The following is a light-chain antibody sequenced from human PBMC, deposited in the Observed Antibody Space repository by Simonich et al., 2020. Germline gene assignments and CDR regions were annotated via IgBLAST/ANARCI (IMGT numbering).Light chain of an antibody. CDR1: NIGSKC. V-gene: IGLV3-21*03. Sequence: SYVLTQPPSVSVAPGKTARITCGGNNIGSKCVHWYQQKPGQAPLLVVYEDSDRPSGSPDSFSGSNSGNTATLTISRGEAGDEADYYCQVWDSSSDHPVFGGGTKLTVL. CDR2: EDS. CDR3: QVWDSSSDHPV. J-gene: IGLJ2*01.